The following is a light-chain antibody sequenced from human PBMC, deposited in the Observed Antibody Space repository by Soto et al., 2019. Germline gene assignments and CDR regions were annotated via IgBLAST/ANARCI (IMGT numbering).Light chain of an antibody. J-gene: IGKJ1*01. CDR1: QSVSSN. V-gene: IGKV3-15*01. CDR2: GAS. CDR3: QKYNNWPPWT. Sequence: EIVMTQSPATRSVSPGERTTLSCRASQSVSSNLAWYQQKPGQAPRLLIYGASTRATGCPVRFSGSGSGTDFPLTPTRLQSEDFAVYYCQKYNNWPPWTFGQGTKVDIK.